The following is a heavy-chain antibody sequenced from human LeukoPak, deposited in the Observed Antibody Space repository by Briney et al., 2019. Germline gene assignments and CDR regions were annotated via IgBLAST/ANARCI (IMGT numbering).Heavy chain of an antibody. D-gene: IGHD2-15*01. CDR2: ISAYNGNT. J-gene: IGHJ5*02. CDR1: GYTFTSYG. CDR3: ARDLRSGSSTFPTHWFDP. V-gene: IGHV1-18*01. Sequence: ASVKVSCKASGYTFTSYGISWVRQAPGQGLEWMGWISAYNGNTNYAQKLQGRVTMTTHTSTSTAYMELRSLRSDDTAVYYCARDLRSGSSTFPTHWFDPWGQGTLVTVSS.